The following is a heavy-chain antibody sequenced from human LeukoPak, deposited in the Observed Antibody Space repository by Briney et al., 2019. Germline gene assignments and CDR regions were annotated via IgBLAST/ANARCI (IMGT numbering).Heavy chain of an antibody. CDR3: ARSPDILTGENFDY. Sequence: ASVKVSCRASGYTFTDDYVHWVRQAPGQGLEWMGWINPNSGVTNYAQKFQGRVTMTRDMSISTAYMELSRLRSDDTAVYYCARSPDILTGENFDYWGQGTLVTVSS. J-gene: IGHJ4*02. V-gene: IGHV1-2*02. D-gene: IGHD3-9*01. CDR2: INPNSGVT. CDR1: GYTFTDDY.